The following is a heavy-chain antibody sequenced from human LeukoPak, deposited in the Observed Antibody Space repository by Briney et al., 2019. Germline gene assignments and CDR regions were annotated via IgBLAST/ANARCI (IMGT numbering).Heavy chain of an antibody. CDR3: ANSIGYGLDDY. Sequence: SETLCLTCAASGYSISSGYYCGWLQPPPKKRLGWIGSIYNSGSTYYTPSVKSRVTISVDKSKNQLSLQMTSVTAADTAVYFCANSIGYGLDDYWVQGTMVTVSS. D-gene: IGHD3-10*01. CDR2: IYNSGST. V-gene: IGHV4-38-2*01. CDR1: GYSISSGYY. J-gene: IGHJ3*01.